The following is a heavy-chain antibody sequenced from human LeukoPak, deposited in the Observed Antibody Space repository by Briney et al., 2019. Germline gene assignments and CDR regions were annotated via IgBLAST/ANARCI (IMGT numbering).Heavy chain of an antibody. Sequence: SAPLSLTCTVSGASISSFYWSWIRQPPGKGLGWIAFFYNSGSTNYNPSLKSRVTISADTSKNQFSLRLSSVTAADTALYYCAKMGYSTGWLPRAAFDIWGQGTMVTVSS. V-gene: IGHV4-59*01. J-gene: IGHJ3*02. CDR1: GASISSFY. D-gene: IGHD6-19*01. CDR2: FYNSGST. CDR3: AKMGYSTGWLPRAAFDI.